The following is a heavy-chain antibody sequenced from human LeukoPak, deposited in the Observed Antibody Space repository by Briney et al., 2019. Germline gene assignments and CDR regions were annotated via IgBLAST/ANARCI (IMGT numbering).Heavy chain of an antibody. D-gene: IGHD5-12*01. CDR2: ISYDGSNK. Sequence: PGRSLRLSCAASGFTFSSYAMHWVRQAPGKGLEWVAVISYDGSNKYYADSVKGRFTISRDNSKNTLYLQMNSLRAEDTAVYYCARASQSGYDWPPDYYYYYMDVWGKGTTVTVSS. V-gene: IGHV3-30-3*01. CDR3: ARASQSGYDWPPDYYYYYMDV. CDR1: GFTFSSYA. J-gene: IGHJ6*03.